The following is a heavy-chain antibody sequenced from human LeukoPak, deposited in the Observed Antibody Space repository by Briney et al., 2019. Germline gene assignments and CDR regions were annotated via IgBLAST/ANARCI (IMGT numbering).Heavy chain of an antibody. V-gene: IGHV3-11*04. J-gene: IGHJ6*03. CDR3: AGTVTTYYFYYMDI. D-gene: IGHD4-11*01. CDR2: ISSSGKTI. CDR1: GFTFSDYY. Sequence: GGSLRLSCAASGFTFSDYYMSWIRQAPGKGLQWISYISSSGKTIYYADSVKGRFTISRDNARKSLYLQMNSLRAEDTAVYYCAGTVTTYYFYYMDIWGIGTTVTVS.